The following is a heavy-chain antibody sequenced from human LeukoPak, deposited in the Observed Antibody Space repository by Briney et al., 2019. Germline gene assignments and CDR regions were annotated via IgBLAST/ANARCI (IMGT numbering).Heavy chain of an antibody. D-gene: IGHD5-18*01. V-gene: IGHV4-30-2*01. Sequence: SETLSLTCAVSGGSISSGGYSWSWIRQPPGKGLEWIGYIYHSGSTYYNPSLKSRVTISVDRSKNQFSLKLSSVTAADTAVYYCARGSQRFNSYGYYYGMDVWGQGTTVTVSS. CDR2: IYHSGST. J-gene: IGHJ6*02. CDR1: GGSISSGGYS. CDR3: ARGSQRFNSYGYYYGMDV.